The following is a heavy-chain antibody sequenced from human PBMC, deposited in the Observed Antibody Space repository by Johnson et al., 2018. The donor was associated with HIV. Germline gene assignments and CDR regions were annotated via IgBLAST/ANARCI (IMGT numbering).Heavy chain of an antibody. Sequence: VQLVESGGGLVQPGGSLRVSCAASGFTFSSFWMTWVRQAPGKGLEWVANIKQDGSEKYYVDSVKGRFTISRDNTENSLYLQMNSLRAEDTAVYYCASRSEQWLGAFDIWGQGTMVTVSS. CDR2: IKQDGSEK. J-gene: IGHJ3*02. CDR1: GFTFSSFW. V-gene: IGHV3-7*02. D-gene: IGHD6-19*01. CDR3: ASRSEQWLGAFDI.